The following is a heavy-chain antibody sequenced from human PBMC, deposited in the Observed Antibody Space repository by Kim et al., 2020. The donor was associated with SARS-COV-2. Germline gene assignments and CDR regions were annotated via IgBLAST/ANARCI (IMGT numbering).Heavy chain of an antibody. Sequence: SETLSLTCTVSGGSISSSSYYWGWIRQPPGKGLEWIGSIYYSGSTYYNPSLKSRVTISVDTSKNQFSLKLSSVTAADTAVYYCARIDSEGATPFDYWGQGTLVTVSS. CDR3: ARIDSEGATPFDY. D-gene: IGHD1-26*01. J-gene: IGHJ4*02. CDR1: GGSISSSSYY. V-gene: IGHV4-39*01. CDR2: IYYSGST.